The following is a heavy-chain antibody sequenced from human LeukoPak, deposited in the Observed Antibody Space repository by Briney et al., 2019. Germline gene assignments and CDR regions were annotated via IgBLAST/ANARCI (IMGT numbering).Heavy chain of an antibody. V-gene: IGHV3-33*01. Sequence: GGSLRLSCAASGFTFSSYGMHWVRQAPGKGLEWVAVIWYDGGNKYYADSVKGRFTISRDNSKNTLYLQMNSLRAEDTAVYYCVRYCSSTSCYTNAFDIWGQGTMVTVSS. CDR1: GFTFSSYG. CDR2: IWYDGGNK. CDR3: VRYCSSTSCYTNAFDI. J-gene: IGHJ3*02. D-gene: IGHD2-2*02.